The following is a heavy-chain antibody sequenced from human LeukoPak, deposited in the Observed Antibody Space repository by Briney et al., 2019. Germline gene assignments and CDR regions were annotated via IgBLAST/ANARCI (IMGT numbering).Heavy chain of an antibody. J-gene: IGHJ4*02. CDR3: ARGASLYSSGWYYAY. CDR2: IYSGGST. Sequence: PGGSLRLSCAAPGFNVNNNYMSWVRQAPGKGLEWVSVIYSGGSTYYADSVKGRFTISRDNSKNALYLQMNSLKAEDTAVYYCARGASLYSSGWYYAYWGQGTLVTVAS. CDR1: GFNVNNNY. D-gene: IGHD6-19*01. V-gene: IGHV3-66*02.